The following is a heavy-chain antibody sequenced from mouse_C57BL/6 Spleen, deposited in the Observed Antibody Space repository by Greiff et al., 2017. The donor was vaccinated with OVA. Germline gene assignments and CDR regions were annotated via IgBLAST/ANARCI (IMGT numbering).Heavy chain of an antibody. V-gene: IGHV2-2*01. CDR3: ARGSAGLAY. D-gene: IGHD3-1*01. J-gene: IGHJ3*01. CDR2: IWSGGST. Sequence: VKLVESGPGLVQPSQSLSITCTVSGFSLTSYGVHWVRQSPGKGLEWLGVIWSGGSTDYNAAFISRLSISKDNSKSQVFFKMNSLQADDTAIYYCARGSAGLAYWGQGTLVTVSA. CDR1: GFSLTSYG.